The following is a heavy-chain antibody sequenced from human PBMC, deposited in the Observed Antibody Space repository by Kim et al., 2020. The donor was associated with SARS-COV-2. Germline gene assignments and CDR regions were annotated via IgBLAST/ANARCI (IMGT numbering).Heavy chain of an antibody. CDR2: IRHSGST. D-gene: IGHD3-10*01. J-gene: IGHJ3*01. CDR3: ARDGSLGSGTYDGFDL. CDR1: GYSISSAYY. Sequence: SETLSHTCTVSGYSISSAYYWAWVRQPPGKGLELIGSIRHSGSTYYNPSLKSRVTVSMDTSRNQFSLKLTSVTAADTAVYYCARDGSLGSGTYDGFDLWGQGTMVTVSS. V-gene: IGHV4-38-2*02.